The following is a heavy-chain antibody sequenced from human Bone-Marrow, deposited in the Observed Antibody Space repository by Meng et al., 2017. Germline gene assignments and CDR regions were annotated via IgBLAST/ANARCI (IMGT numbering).Heavy chain of an antibody. CDR3: ARDRSYCYESSGYLR. V-gene: IGHV1-2*06. CDR1: GYTFTGYY. D-gene: IGHD3-22*01. Sequence: ASVKVSCKASGYTFTGYYMHWVRQAPGQGLEWMGRINPNSGGTNYAPKFQGRVTMTRDTAISTAYMELSRLRSDVTAVYYCARDRSYCYESSGYLRWGQGTLVTVSS. J-gene: IGHJ4*02. CDR2: INPNSGGT.